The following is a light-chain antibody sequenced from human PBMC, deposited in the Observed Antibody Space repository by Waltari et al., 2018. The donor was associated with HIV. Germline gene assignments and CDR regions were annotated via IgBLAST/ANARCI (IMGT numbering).Light chain of an antibody. V-gene: IGKV3-20*01. CDR3: QQFGSSPYT. J-gene: IGKJ2*01. CDR2: GAS. CDR1: QSVSSSY. Sequence: ENVLTQSPGTLSLSPGERATLSCRASQSVSSSYLVWYQQKPGQAPRLLIYGASSRATGIPDRCSGSGSGTDFTLTIRRLEPEDFAVYYCQQFGSSPYTFGQGTKLEIK.